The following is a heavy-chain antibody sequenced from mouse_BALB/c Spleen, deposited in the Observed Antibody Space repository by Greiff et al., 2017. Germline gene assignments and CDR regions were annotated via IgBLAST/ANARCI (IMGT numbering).Heavy chain of an antibody. V-gene: IGHV5-6-5*01. CDR1: GFTFSSYA. J-gene: IGHJ2*01. CDR3: AREGYYGSSSYVDY. Sequence: EVKLVESGGGLVKPGGSLKLSCAASGFTFSSYAMSWVRQTPEKRLEWVASISSGGSTYYPDSVKGRFTISRDNARNILYLQMSSLRSEDTAMYYCAREGYYGSSSYVDYWGQGTTLTVSS. CDR2: ISSGGST. D-gene: IGHD1-1*01.